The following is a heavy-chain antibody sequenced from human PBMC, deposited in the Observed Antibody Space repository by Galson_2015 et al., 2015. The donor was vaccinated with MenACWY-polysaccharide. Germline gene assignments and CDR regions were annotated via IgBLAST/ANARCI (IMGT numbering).Heavy chain of an antibody. CDR2: IRAYNGNT. CDR1: GYTFTSSG. V-gene: IGHV1-18*01. CDR3: ARVSTGSYIYSFDF. J-gene: IGHJ4*02. D-gene: IGHD3-10*01. Sequence: SLKVSCKASGYTFTSSGISWVRQAPGQGLEWVGGIRAYNGNTNYAQKLQGRVTMTTDTSTSTVYLELKSLRSEDTAVYYCARVSTGSYIYSFDFWGQGTMVTVSS.